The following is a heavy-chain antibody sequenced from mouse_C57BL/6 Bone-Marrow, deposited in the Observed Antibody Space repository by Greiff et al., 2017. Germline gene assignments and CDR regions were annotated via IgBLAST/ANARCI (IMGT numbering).Heavy chain of an antibody. J-gene: IGHJ3*01. CDR1: GFSLTSYG. CDR3: ASITFAY. Sequence: VKLQESGPGLVAPSQSLSITCTVSGFSLTSYGVDWVRQSPGKGLEWLGVIWGVGSTNYNSALKSRLSISKDNSKSQVFLKMNSRQTDDTAMYYCASITFAYWGQGTLVTVSA. V-gene: IGHV2-6*01. CDR2: IWGVGST. D-gene: IGHD1-2*01.